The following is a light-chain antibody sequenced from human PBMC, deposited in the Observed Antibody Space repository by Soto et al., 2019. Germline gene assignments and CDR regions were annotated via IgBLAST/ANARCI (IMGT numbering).Light chain of an antibody. Sequence: AIRMTQSPSSLSASTGDRVTITCRASQGISSYLAWYQQKPGKAPKLLIYAASTLQSGVPSRFSGSGSGTDFNLTISCLQSEDFATYSCHQYYSYPRTFGQGTKVEIK. V-gene: IGKV1-8*01. CDR1: QGISSY. CDR2: AAS. CDR3: HQYYSYPRT. J-gene: IGKJ1*01.